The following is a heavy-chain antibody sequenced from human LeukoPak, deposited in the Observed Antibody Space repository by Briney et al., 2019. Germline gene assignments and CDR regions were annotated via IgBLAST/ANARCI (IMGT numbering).Heavy chain of an antibody. CDR2: ISDDRSNK. Sequence: GGSLRLSCAASGFTVSSNYMSWVRQAPGKGLEWVAVISDDRSNKYYADSVKGRFTISRDNSKNTLYLQMNSLRAEDTAVYYCAKSYYDFWSGYYQTFDYWGQGTLVTVSS. V-gene: IGHV3-30*18. CDR3: AKSYYDFWSGYYQTFDY. J-gene: IGHJ4*02. D-gene: IGHD3-3*01. CDR1: GFTVSSNY.